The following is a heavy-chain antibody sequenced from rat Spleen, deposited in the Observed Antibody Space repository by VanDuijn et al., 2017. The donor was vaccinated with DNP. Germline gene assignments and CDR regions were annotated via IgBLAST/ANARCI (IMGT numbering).Heavy chain of an antibody. CDR1: GYSITSNY. J-gene: IGHJ2*01. Sequence: EVQFQESGPGLVKPSQSLSLTCSVTGYSITSNYWGWIRKFPGNKMEWMGYINYSGTTAYNPSLRSRISITRDTSKNQFFLQLNSVTTEDTATYYCTRGPIYYDTSYIPDYWGQGVMVTVSS. CDR3: TRGPIYYDTSYIPDY. CDR2: INYSGTT. D-gene: IGHD1-2*01. V-gene: IGHV3-1*01.